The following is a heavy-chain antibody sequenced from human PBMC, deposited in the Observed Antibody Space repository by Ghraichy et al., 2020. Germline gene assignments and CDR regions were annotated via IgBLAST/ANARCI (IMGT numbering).Heavy chain of an antibody. V-gene: IGHV3-72*01. CDR1: GFTFSDHY. CDR2: IKDKPNNYAT. D-gene: IGHD6-13*01. CDR3: ASRNPYNTIWTFDY. Sequence: GGSLRLSCAVSGFTFSDHYMDWVRQAPVKGLEWVGRIKDKPNNYATHYAASVKGRFTISRDDSKNSLFLQMDSLETEDTAMYYCASRNPYNTIWTFDYWGQGTLVTVSS. J-gene: IGHJ4*02.